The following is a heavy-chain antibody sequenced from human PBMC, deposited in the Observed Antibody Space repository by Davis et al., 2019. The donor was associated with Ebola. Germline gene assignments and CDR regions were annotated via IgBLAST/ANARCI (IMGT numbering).Heavy chain of an antibody. Sequence: GESLKISCAASGFTFSSYAMSWVRQAPGKGLEWVANIKQDGSEKYYVDSVKGRFTISRDNSKNTLYLQMNSLRAEDTAVYYCAKDFTNGGLEFDYWGQGTLVTVSS. CDR2: IKQDGSEK. D-gene: IGHD2-8*01. V-gene: IGHV3-7*03. J-gene: IGHJ4*02. CDR3: AKDFTNGGLEFDY. CDR1: GFTFSSYA.